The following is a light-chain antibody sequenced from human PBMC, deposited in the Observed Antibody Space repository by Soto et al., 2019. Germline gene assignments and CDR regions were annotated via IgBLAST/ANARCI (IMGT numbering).Light chain of an antibody. Sequence: EIVLTQSPGTLSLSPGEGATLSCRASQSVSSNYLAWYQQKLGQAPRLLIYGSSNRATGIPDRFIGSGFGTDFTLTIDRLEPEDFAVYYCYQYGRSLSTFGQGTRVEIK. CDR3: YQYGRSLST. J-gene: IGKJ1*01. V-gene: IGKV3-20*01. CDR1: QSVSSNY. CDR2: GSS.